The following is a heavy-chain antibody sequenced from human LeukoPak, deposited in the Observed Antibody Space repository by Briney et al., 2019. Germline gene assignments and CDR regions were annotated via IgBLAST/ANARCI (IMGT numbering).Heavy chain of an antibody. CDR2: IYYSGST. J-gene: IGHJ5*02. CDR3: ARHRSYYGSGSPGGYNWFDP. CDR1: GGSISSSSYY. Sequence: PSETLSPTCTVSGGSISSSSYYWGWIRQPPGKGLEWIGSIYYSGSTYYNPSLKSRVTISVDTSKNQFSLKLSSVTAADTAVYYCARHRSYYGSGSPGGYNWFDPWGQGTLVTVSS. V-gene: IGHV4-39*01. D-gene: IGHD3-10*01.